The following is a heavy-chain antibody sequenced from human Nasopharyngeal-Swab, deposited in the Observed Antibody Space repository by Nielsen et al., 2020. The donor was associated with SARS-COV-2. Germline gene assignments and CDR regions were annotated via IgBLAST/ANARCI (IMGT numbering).Heavy chain of an antibody. J-gene: IGHJ4*02. V-gene: IGHV3-30*04. CDR1: GFTFSDYP. CDR2: ITYVGRHA. CDR3: ARDRGYSGYIIDY. Sequence: GESLKISCAASGFTFSDYPMYWLRQAPGQGLEWVAVITYVGRHAAYEDSVRGRFTISRDNSNNTLYLQMNSLRADDTAVYYCARDRGYSGYIIDYWGQGTLVTVSS. D-gene: IGHD5-12*01.